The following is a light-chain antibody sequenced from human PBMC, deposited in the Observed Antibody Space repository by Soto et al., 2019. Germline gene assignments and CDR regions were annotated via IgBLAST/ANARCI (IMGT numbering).Light chain of an antibody. CDR2: KAS. CDR3: QQDNSYPIT. CDR1: QGISTW. Sequence: DIQMTQSPSTLSASVGDRVTITCRASQGISTWLAGYQQKPGKAPNLLIYKASSLEGGVPSRFSGSGSATEFTLTVSGLQPDDSATCYNQQDNSYPITVGQGTGLEIK. J-gene: IGKJ5*01. V-gene: IGKV1-5*03.